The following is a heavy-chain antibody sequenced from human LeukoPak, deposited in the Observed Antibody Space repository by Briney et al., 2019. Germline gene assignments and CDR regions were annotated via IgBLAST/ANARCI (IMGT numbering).Heavy chain of an antibody. CDR2: IYYSGST. CDR1: GGSISSYY. D-gene: IGHD2-2*02. J-gene: IGHJ5*02. V-gene: IGHV4-59*01. Sequence: PSETLSLTCTVSGGSISSYYWSWIRQPPGKGLEWIGYIYYSGSTNYNPSLKSRVTISVDTPENQFSLKLSSVTAADTAVYYCARGYCSSTSCYRWFDHWGQGTLVTVSS. CDR3: ARGYCSSTSCYRWFDH.